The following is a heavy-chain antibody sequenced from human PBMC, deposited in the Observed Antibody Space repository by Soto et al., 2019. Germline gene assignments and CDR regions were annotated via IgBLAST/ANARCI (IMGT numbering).Heavy chain of an antibody. CDR3: VAELGFGKLSVV. CDR1: GDTFKNCV. D-gene: IGHD3-10*01. V-gene: IGHV1-69*01. Sequence: QVQVVQSGVEVRRPGSSVKVSCKASGDTFKNCVISWVRQAPGQGLEWMGGIIPLFGTTDFAQRFQGRLTITTDESTTTAYMELSRLRSEDTATYYCVAELGFGKLSVVWGQGTTVSVSS. CDR2: IIPLFGTT. J-gene: IGHJ6*02.